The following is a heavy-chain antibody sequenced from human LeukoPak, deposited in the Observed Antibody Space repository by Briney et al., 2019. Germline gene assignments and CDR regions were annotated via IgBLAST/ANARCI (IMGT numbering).Heavy chain of an antibody. D-gene: IGHD5-24*01. Sequence: ASVKVSCKASGYTFTSCYMHWVRQAPGQGGEERGGINPNSGGTNYAQKFQGRVTMTRDTSISTAYMQLSRLRSDDTAVYYCARGRQFLTIYYYYMDIWGKGTTVTVSS. CDR1: GYTFTSCY. CDR2: INPNSGGT. J-gene: IGHJ6*03. V-gene: IGHV1-2*02. CDR3: ARGRQFLTIYYYYMDI.